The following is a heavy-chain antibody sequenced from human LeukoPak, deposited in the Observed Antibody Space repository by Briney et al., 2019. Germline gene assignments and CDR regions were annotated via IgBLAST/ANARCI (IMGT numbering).Heavy chain of an antibody. CDR2: VFHGGTI. Sequence: SETLSLTCAVSGYSVSSGYYWGWIRQAPRKGREGIGNVFHGGTIHSNPSLKSRVTVSLDTSKNQFSLKVRSVTAEVTAVYFCARHVLCNGGNCPDYWGQGILVTVSS. CDR3: ARHVLCNGGNCPDY. CDR1: GYSVSSGYY. V-gene: IGHV4-38-2*01. J-gene: IGHJ4*02. D-gene: IGHD2-15*01.